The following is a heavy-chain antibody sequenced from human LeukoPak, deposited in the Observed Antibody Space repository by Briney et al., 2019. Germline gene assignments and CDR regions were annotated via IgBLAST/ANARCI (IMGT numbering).Heavy chain of an antibody. D-gene: IGHD3-22*01. CDR1: GFTFSSYD. Sequence: GSLRLSCAASGFTFSSYDMHWVRQATGKGLEWVSAIGTAGDTYYPGSVKGRFTISRENAKNSLYLQMNSLRAGDTAVYYCARATYYYDSSGYSGVAFDIWGQGTMVTVSS. V-gene: IGHV3-13*01. J-gene: IGHJ3*02. CDR3: ARATYYYDSSGYSGVAFDI. CDR2: IGTAGDT.